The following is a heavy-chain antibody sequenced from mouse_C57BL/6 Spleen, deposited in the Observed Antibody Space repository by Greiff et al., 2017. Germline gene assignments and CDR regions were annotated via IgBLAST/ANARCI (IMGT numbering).Heavy chain of an antibody. CDR2: INPNNGGT. Sequence: VQLQQSGPELVKPGASVKISCKASGYTFTDYYMNWVKQSHGKSLEWIGDINPNNGGTSYNQKFKGKATLTVDKSSSTAYMELRSLTSEDSAVYYCARVHYGSSPFDYWGQGTTLTVSS. D-gene: IGHD1-1*01. CDR1: GYTFTDYY. CDR3: ARVHYGSSPFDY. J-gene: IGHJ2*01. V-gene: IGHV1-26*01.